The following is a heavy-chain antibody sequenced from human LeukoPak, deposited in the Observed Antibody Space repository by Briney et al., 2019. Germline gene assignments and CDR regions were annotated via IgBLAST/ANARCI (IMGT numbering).Heavy chain of an antibody. V-gene: IGHV4-59*12. D-gene: IGHD2-2*02. Sequence: SETLSLTCTVSGGSISSYYWSWIRQPPGKGLEWIGYIYYSGSTNYNPSLKSRVTISVDTSKNQFSLKLSSVTAADTAVYYCARLRPNYQLLYPRDNWFDPWGQGTLVTVSS. CDR3: ARLRPNYQLLYPRDNWFDP. CDR1: GGSISSYY. CDR2: IYYSGST. J-gene: IGHJ5*02.